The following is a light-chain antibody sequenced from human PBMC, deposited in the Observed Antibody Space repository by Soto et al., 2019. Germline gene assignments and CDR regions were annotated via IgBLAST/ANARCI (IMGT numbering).Light chain of an antibody. V-gene: IGKV2-28*01. Sequence: DIVMTQSPLSLPVTPGEPASISCRSSQSLLHRNGYHFLAWYLQKPGQAPHVLIYLGSTRASGVPDRFSGSGSGTDFTLKISRVESEDVGVYYCLQTLQTPWTFGQGTRVEIK. CDR3: LQTLQTPWT. CDR2: LGS. J-gene: IGKJ1*01. CDR1: QSLLHRNGYHF.